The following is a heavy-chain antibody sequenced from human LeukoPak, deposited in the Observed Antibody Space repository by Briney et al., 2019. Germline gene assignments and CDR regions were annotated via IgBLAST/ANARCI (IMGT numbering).Heavy chain of an antibody. V-gene: IGHV3-30*02. CDR2: IRYDGSNK. D-gene: IGHD6-19*01. CDR3: AKDRAVAGTGYYDYYMDV. CDR1: GFTLSSYV. J-gene: IGHJ6*03. Sequence: GGSLRLSCAASGFTLSSYVMHWVRQAPGKGLEWVAFIRYDGSNKYYADSVKGRFTISRDNSKNTLYLQMNGMRSEDTAVYYCAKDRAVAGTGYYDYYMDVWGKGTTVTVSS.